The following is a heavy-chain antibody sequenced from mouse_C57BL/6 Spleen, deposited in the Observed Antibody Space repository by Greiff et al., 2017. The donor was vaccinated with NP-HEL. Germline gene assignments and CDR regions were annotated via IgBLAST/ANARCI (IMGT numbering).Heavy chain of an antibody. V-gene: IGHV1-62-2*01. J-gene: IGHJ1*03. CDR3: ARHEDSYYGSSYWYFDV. CDR1: GYTFTEYT. Sequence: VQLQESGAELVKPGASVKLSCKASGYTFTEYTIHWVKQRSGQGLEWIGWFYPGSGSIKYNEKFKDKATLTADKSSSTVYMELSRLTSEDSAVYFCARHEDSYYGSSYWYFDVWGTGTTVTVSS. CDR2: FYPGSGSI. D-gene: IGHD1-1*01.